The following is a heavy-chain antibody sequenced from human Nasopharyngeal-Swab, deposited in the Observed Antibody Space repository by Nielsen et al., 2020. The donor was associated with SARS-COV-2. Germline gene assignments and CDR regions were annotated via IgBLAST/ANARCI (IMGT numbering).Heavy chain of an antibody. D-gene: IGHD1-7*01. J-gene: IGHJ3*02. Sequence: PGKGLEWIGEINHSGSTNYNLSLKSRVTISVDTSKNQFSLKLSSVTAADTAVYYCARGEGITGTTPGAFDIWGQGTMVTVSS. CDR2: INHSGST. CDR3: ARGEGITGTTPGAFDI. V-gene: IGHV4-34*01.